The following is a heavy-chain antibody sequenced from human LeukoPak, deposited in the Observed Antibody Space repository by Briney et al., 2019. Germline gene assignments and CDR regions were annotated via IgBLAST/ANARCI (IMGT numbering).Heavy chain of an antibody. V-gene: IGHV3-21*01. CDR2: ISSSSSYI. CDR3: ARDRGWSGGRPSDY. Sequence: GGSLRLSCAASGFTFSSYSMNWVRQAPGKGLEWVSSISSSSSYIYYADSVKGRFTISRDNAKNSLYLQMNSLRAEDTAVYYCARDRGWSGGRPSDYWGQGTLVTVSS. J-gene: IGHJ4*02. D-gene: IGHD3-3*01. CDR1: GFTFSSYS.